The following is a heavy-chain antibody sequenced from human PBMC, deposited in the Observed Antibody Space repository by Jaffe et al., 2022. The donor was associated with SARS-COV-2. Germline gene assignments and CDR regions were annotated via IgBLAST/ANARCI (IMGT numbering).Heavy chain of an antibody. V-gene: IGHV4-39*01. J-gene: IGHJ4*02. CDR3: ASYIGGGYFDY. CDR1: GGSISSSSYY. D-gene: IGHD2-15*01. CDR2: IYYSGST. Sequence: QLQLQESGPGLVKPSETLSLTCTVSGGSISSSSYYWGWIRQPPGKGLEWIGSIYYSGSTYYNPSLKSRVTISVDTSKNQFSLKLSSVTAADTAVYYCASYIGGGYFDYWGQGTLVTVSS.